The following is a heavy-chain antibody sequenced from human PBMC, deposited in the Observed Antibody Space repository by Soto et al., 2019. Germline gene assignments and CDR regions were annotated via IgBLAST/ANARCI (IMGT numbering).Heavy chain of an antibody. D-gene: IGHD4-17*01. CDR3: AKEYGDYDKLYFDY. Sequence: GGSLRLSCAASGFTFSSYGMHWVRQAPGKGLEWVAVISYDGSNKYYADSVKGRFTISRDNSKNTLYLQMNSLRAEDTAVYYCAKEYGDYDKLYFDYWGQGTLVTVSS. CDR1: GFTFSSYG. CDR2: ISYDGSNK. J-gene: IGHJ4*02. V-gene: IGHV3-30*18.